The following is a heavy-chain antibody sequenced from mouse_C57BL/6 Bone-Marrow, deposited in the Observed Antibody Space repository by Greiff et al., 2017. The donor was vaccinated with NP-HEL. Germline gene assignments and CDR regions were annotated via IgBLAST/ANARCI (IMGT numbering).Heavy chain of an antibody. V-gene: IGHV1-81*01. CDR3: ARSRYLFTTLEGYFDV. D-gene: IGHD5-5*01. Sequence: VQLQQSGAELARPGASVKLSCKASGYTFTSYGISWVKQRTGQGLEWIGEIYPRSGNTYYNEKFKGKATLTADKSSSTAYMELRSLTSEDSAVYCCARSRYLFTTLEGYFDVWGTGTTVTVSS. J-gene: IGHJ1*03. CDR2: IYPRSGNT. CDR1: GYTFTSYG.